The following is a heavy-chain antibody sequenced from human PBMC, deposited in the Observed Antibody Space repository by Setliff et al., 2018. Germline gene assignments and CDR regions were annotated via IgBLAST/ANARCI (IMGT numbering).Heavy chain of an antibody. CDR3: ALTTLSLCSGGNCPNALDI. V-gene: IGHV1-18*01. D-gene: IGHD2-15*01. Sequence: ASVKVSCKASGYILTSSGITWVRQAPGQGLEWMGWISGFNGVTNYAQTFQGRITMATDTSTEMAHMELSSLRSDDTAVYFCALTTLSLCSGGNCPNALDIWGQGTMVTVSS. CDR2: ISGFNGVT. J-gene: IGHJ3*02. CDR1: GYILTSSG.